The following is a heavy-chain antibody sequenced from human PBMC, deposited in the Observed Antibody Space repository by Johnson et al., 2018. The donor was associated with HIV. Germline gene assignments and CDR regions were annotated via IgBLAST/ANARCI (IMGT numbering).Heavy chain of an antibody. CDR3: AKGPLYYYESRLGSGAFDI. Sequence: QMQLVESGGGLVQPGGSLRLSCAASGFTFSSYWMSWVRQAPGKGLEWVAVISYDGSNKYYADSVKGRFPISRDNSKNTLYLQMNSLRAEDTAVYYCAKGPLYYYESRLGSGAFDIWGQGTMVTVSS. V-gene: IGHV3-30*18. CDR1: GFTFSSYW. D-gene: IGHD3-22*01. CDR2: ISYDGSNK. J-gene: IGHJ3*02.